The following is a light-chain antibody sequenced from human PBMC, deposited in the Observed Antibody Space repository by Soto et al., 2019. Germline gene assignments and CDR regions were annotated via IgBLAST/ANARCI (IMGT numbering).Light chain of an antibody. V-gene: IGKV3-20*01. CDR1: QNVSTRL. Sequence: EVLLTQSPATLSLSPGERATLSCRAAQNVSTRLDWYQQKPGQAPRLLISGASSRATGIPDRFTGSGSETSFTLTISSLEPEDFAVYYCQQYQSGHPCTFGQGTRLEIK. CDR3: QQYQSGHPCT. CDR2: GAS. J-gene: IGKJ5*01.